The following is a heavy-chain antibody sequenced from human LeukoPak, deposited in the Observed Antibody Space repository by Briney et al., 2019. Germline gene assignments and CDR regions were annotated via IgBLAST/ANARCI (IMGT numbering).Heavy chain of an antibody. CDR2: MNPSSGNT. CDR1: GYTFTTYD. D-gene: IGHD6-13*01. J-gene: IGHJ5*02. CDR3: ARGRSSWYGANNWFDP. V-gene: IGHV1-8*01. Sequence: ASVKVSCKASGYTFTTYDINWVRQATGQGLEWMGWMNPSSGNTGYAQKVQGRVIMTRDTSISTAYMELSGLRSEDKAVYYCARGRSSWYGANNWFDPWGQGTLVTVSS.